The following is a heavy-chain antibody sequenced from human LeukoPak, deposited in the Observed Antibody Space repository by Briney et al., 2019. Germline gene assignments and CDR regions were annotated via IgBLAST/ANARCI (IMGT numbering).Heavy chain of an antibody. J-gene: IGHJ3*02. CDR1: GGTFSSYA. V-gene: IGHV1-69*04. D-gene: IGHD3-22*01. Sequence: ASGKVSCKASGGTFSSYAISWVRQAPGQGLEWMGRIIPILGITNYAQKFQGRVTITADKSTSTAYMELSSLRSEDTAVYYCARPHYYDSSGYSVLDAFDIWGQGTMVTVSS. CDR2: IIPILGIT. CDR3: ARPHYYDSSGYSVLDAFDI.